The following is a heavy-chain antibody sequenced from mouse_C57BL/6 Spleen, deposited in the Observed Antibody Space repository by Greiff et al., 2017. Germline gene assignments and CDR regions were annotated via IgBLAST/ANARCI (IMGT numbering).Heavy chain of an antibody. V-gene: IGHV1-82*01. CDR3: ALDSSGYGDFDY. J-gene: IGHJ2*01. D-gene: IGHD3-2*02. CDR2: IYPGDGDT. Sequence: VKLVESGPELVKPGASVKISCKASGYAFSSSWINWVKQRPGKGLEWIGRIYPGDGDTNYNGKFKGKATLTADKSSSTAYMQLSSLTSEDSAVYFCALDSSGYGDFDYWGQGTTLTVSS. CDR1: GYAFSSSW.